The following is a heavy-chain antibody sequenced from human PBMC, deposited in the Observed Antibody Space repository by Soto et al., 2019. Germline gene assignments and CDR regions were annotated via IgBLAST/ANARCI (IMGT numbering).Heavy chain of an antibody. CDR3: ARDLGTGTDY. V-gene: IGHV4-4*07. Sequence: PSETLSLTCTVSGDTITSFSWNWIRQSAGKGLEWIRRISTTGATTYNPSLKSRATISVDPSNNHFSLKMTSVTAADTAVYFCARDLGTGTDYWGRGTLVTVSS. J-gene: IGHJ4*02. CDR2: ISTTGAT. CDR1: GDTITSFS.